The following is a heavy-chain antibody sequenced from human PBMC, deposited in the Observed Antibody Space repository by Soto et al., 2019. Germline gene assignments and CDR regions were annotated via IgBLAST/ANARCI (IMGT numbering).Heavy chain of an antibody. D-gene: IGHD2-21*01. Sequence: EVQLVESGGGLIQRGGSLRLSCAASGLNVTRNYMSWVRQAPGKGLEWVSVMSSGVYTYYADSVKGRFTISRDNSKNTLFLQINSLITEDTAVYYCARLFCRYGWFDPWGQGTLVTVSS. CDR2: MSSGVYT. J-gene: IGHJ5*02. V-gene: IGHV3-53*01. CDR1: GLNVTRNY. CDR3: ARLFCRYGWFDP.